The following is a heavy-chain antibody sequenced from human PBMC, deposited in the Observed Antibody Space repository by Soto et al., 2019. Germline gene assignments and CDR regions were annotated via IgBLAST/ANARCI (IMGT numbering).Heavy chain of an antibody. CDR2: IRGRGGST. CDR3: AKLPNGNWFDP. Sequence: GGSLRLSCAASGFTFSSYAMSWVRQAPGKGLEWVSAIRGRGGSTYSGDSAKGRFTISRDNSKNTLYLQMNSMRAEDTAVYYCAKLPNGNWFDPWGQGTLVTVSS. V-gene: IGHV3-23*01. J-gene: IGHJ5*02. CDR1: GFTFSSYA. D-gene: IGHD7-27*01.